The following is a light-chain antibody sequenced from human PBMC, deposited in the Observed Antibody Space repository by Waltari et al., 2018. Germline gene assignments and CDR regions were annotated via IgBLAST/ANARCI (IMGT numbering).Light chain of an antibody. J-gene: IGKJ2*01. CDR3: QHNNHWPYT. CDR2: EAS. V-gene: IGKV3-15*01. Sequence: EIVMTQSPATLSVSPGERATLSCRASQSISNNLAWYQQKPGQAPRLLIYEASTRATGIPARFTGSGSETVITLTISSLQSEDFAVYYCQHNNHWPYTFSEAT. CDR1: QSISNN.